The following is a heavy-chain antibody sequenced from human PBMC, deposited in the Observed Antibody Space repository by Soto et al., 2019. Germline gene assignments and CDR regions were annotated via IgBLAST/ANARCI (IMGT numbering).Heavy chain of an antibody. D-gene: IGHD3-9*01. J-gene: IGHJ6*01. CDR2: IRSKADSFAT. V-gene: IGHV3-73*01. Sequence: VGSLRLSCASSVCTFSGSAMHWVRHSSGKWLEWVGRIRSKADSFATAYAASVKGRFNISRDDSKNTAYLHMNSLKTEDTAVYYCTRHSQYYDILTGYDYYSFYGMEVWGQGTTVIVSS. CDR1: VCTFSGSA. CDR3: TRHSQYYDILTGYDYYSFYGMEV.